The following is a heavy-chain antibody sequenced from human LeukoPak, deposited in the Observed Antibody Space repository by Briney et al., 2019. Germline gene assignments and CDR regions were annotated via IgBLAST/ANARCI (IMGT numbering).Heavy chain of an antibody. CDR1: GFSFSTQR. CDR2: INIDERIT. J-gene: IGHJ4*02. V-gene: IGHV3-74*01. CDR3: ARDYSVRDGYSNFDY. D-gene: IGHD5-24*01. Sequence: GGSLRLSCAASGFSFSTQRMHWVRQAPGKGLVWVSYINIDERITGYADSVKGRFTISRDNAKNTLYLQMNSLRAEDTAVYYCARDYSVRDGYSNFDYWGQGTLVTVSS.